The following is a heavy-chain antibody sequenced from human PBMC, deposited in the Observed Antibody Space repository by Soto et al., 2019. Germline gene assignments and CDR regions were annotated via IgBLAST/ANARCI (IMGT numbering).Heavy chain of an antibody. D-gene: IGHD2-21*02. CDR3: ARWPERGDWPISGAFDY. CDR1: GGSISSGGYY. CDR2: IYYSGST. J-gene: IGHJ4*02. V-gene: IGHV4-31*03. Sequence: QVQLQESGPGLVKPSQTVSVTCTVSGGSISSGGYYWSWIRQHPGKGLEWIGYIYYSGSTYYNPSLKSRVTISVDTSKNQFSLKLSSVTAADTPVYYCARWPERGDWPISGAFDYWGQGTLVTVSS.